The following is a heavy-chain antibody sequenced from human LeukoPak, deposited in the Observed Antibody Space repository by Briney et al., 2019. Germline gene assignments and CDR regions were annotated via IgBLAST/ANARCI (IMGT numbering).Heavy chain of an antibody. D-gene: IGHD2-2*01. V-gene: IGHV3-21*01. Sequence: GGSLRLSCAASGFTFSSYSMNWVRQAPGKGLEWVSSISSSSSYIYYADSVKGRFTISRDNAKDSLYLQMNSLRAEDTAVYYCVVVVVPAAIKWFDPWGQGTLVTVSS. CDR2: ISSSSSYI. CDR1: GFTFSSYS. CDR3: VVVVVPAAIKWFDP. J-gene: IGHJ5*02.